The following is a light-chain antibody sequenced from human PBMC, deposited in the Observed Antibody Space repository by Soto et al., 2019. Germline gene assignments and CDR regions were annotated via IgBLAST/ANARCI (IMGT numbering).Light chain of an antibody. V-gene: IGKV1-5*03. Sequence: DIHMTQSPSTLSASVGDRVTITCRASQSISIWLAWYQQKPGKAPNLLIYKTSSLETGVPSRFSGSGSGTDFTLTIISLQTDDVATYYCYHWNDYSWTFGQGTKVEVK. CDR3: YHWNDYSWT. J-gene: IGKJ1*01. CDR2: KTS. CDR1: QSISIW.